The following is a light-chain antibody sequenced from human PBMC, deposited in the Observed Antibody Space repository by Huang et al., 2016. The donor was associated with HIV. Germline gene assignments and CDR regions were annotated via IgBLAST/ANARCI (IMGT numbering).Light chain of an antibody. CDR2: ADS. J-gene: IGKJ1*01. CDR1: QGIGND. V-gene: IGKV1-6*01. CDR3: LQDYNYPRT. Sequence: AIQMTQSPSSLSAAVGDRVTVTCRASQGIGNDLGWYQQKPGKAPKLLIYADSSLLSGVPSRFSGSGSGTDFTLTISSPQPEDFATHYCLQDYNYPRTFGQGTKVEIK.